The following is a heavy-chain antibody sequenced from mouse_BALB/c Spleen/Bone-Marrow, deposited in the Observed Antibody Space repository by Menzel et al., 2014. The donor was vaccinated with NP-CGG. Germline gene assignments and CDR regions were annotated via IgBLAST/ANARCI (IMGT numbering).Heavy chain of an antibody. D-gene: IGHD2-2*01. CDR3: TPHGSFAF. CDR1: GFTFSDTW. Sequence: EVKLMESGGGLVQPGGSMRLSCSASGFTFSDTWMDWVRQSPEKGLEWVVEIRTKADNYAAYSAESVKGRFAISRDDSKRSVYLQMNNLRAEDTGIYYCTPHGSFAFWGQGTLVTVSA. V-gene: IGHV6-6*01. CDR2: IRTKADNYAA. J-gene: IGHJ3*01.